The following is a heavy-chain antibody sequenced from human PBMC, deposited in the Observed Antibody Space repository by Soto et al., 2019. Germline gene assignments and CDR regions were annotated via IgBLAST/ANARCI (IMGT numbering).Heavy chain of an antibody. CDR2: IYPGDSDT. D-gene: IGHD1-26*01. J-gene: IGHJ6*02. CDR3: ATHGAAGGPSSLKWGLLGGYYYYYYGMDV. V-gene: IGHV5-51*01. Sequence: GESLKISCKGSGYSFTSYWIGWVRQMPGKGLEWMGIIYPGDSDTRYSPSFQGQVTISADKSISTAYLQWSSLKASDTAMYYCATHGAAGGPSSLKWGLLGGYYYYYYGMDVWGQGTTVTVSS. CDR1: GYSFTSYW.